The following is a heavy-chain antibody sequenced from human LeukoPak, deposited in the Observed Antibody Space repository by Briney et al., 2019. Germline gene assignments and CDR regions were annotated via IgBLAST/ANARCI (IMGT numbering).Heavy chain of an antibody. V-gene: IGHV1-2*02. CDR2: INPKSGGT. J-gene: IGHJ4*02. CDR3: ASDSLFLTYYYGSGRLDY. Sequence: WASVKVSCKASGYTFTGYYLHWVRQAPGQGLEWMGWINPKSGGTKYAQSFQGRVTMTRDTSITAAYLDLSSLRSDDTAVYYCASDSLFLTYYYGSGRLDYWGQGTLVTVSS. D-gene: IGHD3-10*01. CDR1: GYTFTGYY.